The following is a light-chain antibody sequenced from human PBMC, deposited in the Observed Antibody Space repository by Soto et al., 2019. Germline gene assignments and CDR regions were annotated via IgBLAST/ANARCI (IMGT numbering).Light chain of an antibody. CDR3: HQYGSSPLT. J-gene: IGKJ4*01. CDR1: QSVSSSY. CDR2: GAS. V-gene: IGKV3-20*01. Sequence: EIVLTQSPGTLSLSPGERATLSCRASQSVSSSYLAWYQQKPGQAPSLLIYGASSRATGIPDRFSGSGSGTDFTLTISRLEPEDFAVYYCHQYGSSPLTFGGRSKVEIK.